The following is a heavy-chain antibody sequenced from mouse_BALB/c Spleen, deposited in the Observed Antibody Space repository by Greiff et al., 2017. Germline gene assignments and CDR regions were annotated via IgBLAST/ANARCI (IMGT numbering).Heavy chain of an antibody. CDR2: ISYSGST. CDR3: ASVYGSRYFDD. J-gene: IGHJ2*01. V-gene: IGHV3-8*02. Sequence: EVKLQESGPSLVKPSQTLSLTCSVTGDSITSCYWNWIRKFPGNKLEYMGYISYSGSTYYNPSLKSRISINRDTSKNQYYLQLNSVTTEDTATYYGASVYGSRYFDDWGQGTTLTVSS. CDR1: GDSITSCY. D-gene: IGHD1-1*01.